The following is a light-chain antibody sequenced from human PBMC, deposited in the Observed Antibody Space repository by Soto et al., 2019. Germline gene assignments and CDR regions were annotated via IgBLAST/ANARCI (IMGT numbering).Light chain of an antibody. CDR3: QQCYNTPCT. Sequence: DIQMTQSPSSLSASVGDRVTITCRASQSISSYLNWYQQRPGKATNLLIYAASSLQSGVPSRFSARGAGTHFPLTISSLQPEDFATYYSQQCYNTPCTFGHGTKVEIK. CDR2: AAS. CDR1: QSISSY. V-gene: IGKV1-39*01. J-gene: IGKJ1*01.